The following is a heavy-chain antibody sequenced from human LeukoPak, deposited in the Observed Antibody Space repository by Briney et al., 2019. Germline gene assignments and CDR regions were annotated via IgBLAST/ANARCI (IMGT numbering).Heavy chain of an antibody. CDR2: IYYSGST. CDR3: ASYLVVTATYYFDY. J-gene: IGHJ4*02. D-gene: IGHD2-21*02. CDR1: GGSFSGYY. Sequence: SETLSLTCAVYGGSFSGYYWGWIRQPPGKGLEWIGSIYYSGSTYYNPSLKSRVTISVDTSKNQFSLKLSSVTAADTAVYYCASYLVVTATYYFDYWGQGTLVTVSS. V-gene: IGHV4-39*01.